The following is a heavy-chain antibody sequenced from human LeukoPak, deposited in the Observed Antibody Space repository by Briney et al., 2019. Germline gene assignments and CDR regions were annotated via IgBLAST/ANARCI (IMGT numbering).Heavy chain of an antibody. CDR1: GYTFTSYG. J-gene: IGHJ6*02. Sequence: GASVKVSCKASGYTFTSYGISWVRQAPGQGLEWMGWINPNSGGTKYAQRFQGRVTMTRDTSISTAYMELSRLRSDDTAVYYCARWRNDGMDVWGQGTTVTVSS. D-gene: IGHD1-1*01. CDR2: INPNSGGT. V-gene: IGHV1-2*02. CDR3: ARWRNDGMDV.